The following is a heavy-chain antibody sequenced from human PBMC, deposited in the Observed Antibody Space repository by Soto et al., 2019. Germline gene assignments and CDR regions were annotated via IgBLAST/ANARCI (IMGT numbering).Heavy chain of an antibody. D-gene: IGHD3-16*01. J-gene: IGHJ1*01. CDR2: ISDDSSYI. CDR1: GFMFSAYT. CDR3: ATPYYFNH. V-gene: IGHV3-21*06. Sequence: GGSLRLSCAASGFMFSAYTMNWVRQAPGKGLEWLSSISDDSSYIDYADSLGGRFTVSRDNARNSLYLQIDSLGVEDTAVYYCATPYYFNHWGPGTLVTVSS.